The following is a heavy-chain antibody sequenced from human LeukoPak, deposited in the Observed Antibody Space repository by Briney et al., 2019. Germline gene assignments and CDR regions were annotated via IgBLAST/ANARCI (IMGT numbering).Heavy chain of an antibody. V-gene: IGHV3-74*01. Sequence: PGGSLRLSCAASGFTFSSYWMHWVRQAPGKGLVWVSRISGDGSSTNYADSVKGRFTISRDNSKNTLYLQMNSLRVEDTAVYYCAKGDYYDVLTGRQNWFGPWGQGTLVTVSS. CDR3: AKGDYYDVLTGRQNWFGP. CDR2: ISGDGSST. J-gene: IGHJ5*02. CDR1: GFTFSSYW. D-gene: IGHD3-9*01.